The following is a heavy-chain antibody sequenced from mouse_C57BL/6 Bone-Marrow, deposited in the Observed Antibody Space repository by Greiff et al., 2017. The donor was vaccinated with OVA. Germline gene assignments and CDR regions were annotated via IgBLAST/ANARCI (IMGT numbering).Heavy chain of an antibody. Sequence: EVKLQESGPVLVKPGASVKMSCKASGYTFTDYYMNWVKQSHGKSLEWIGVINPYNGGTSYNQKFKGKATLTVDKSSSTAYMELNSLTSEDSAVYYCARGGNYYGSSPFAYWGQGTLVTVSA. V-gene: IGHV1-19*01. CDR2: INPYNGGT. D-gene: IGHD1-1*01. J-gene: IGHJ3*01. CDR3: ARGGNYYGSSPFAY. CDR1: GYTFTDYY.